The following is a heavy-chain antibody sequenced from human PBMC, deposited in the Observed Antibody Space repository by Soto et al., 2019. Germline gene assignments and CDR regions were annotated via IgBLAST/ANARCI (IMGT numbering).Heavy chain of an antibody. D-gene: IGHD6-19*01. CDR2: ISGSGGST. V-gene: IGHV3-23*01. J-gene: IGHJ4*02. CDR1: GFTFSSYA. CDR3: AKDYRGGGSSGWYFDY. Sequence: GGPLKLSCAASGFTFSSYAMSWFRQAPGKGLEWVSAISGSGGSTYYADSVKGRFTISRDNSKNTLYLQMNSLRAEDTAVYYCAKDYRGGGSSGWYFDYWGQGTLVTVSS.